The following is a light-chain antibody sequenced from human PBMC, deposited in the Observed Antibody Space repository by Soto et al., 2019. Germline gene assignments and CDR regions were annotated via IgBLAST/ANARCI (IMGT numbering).Light chain of an antibody. CDR2: KAS. CDR1: HTISSW. J-gene: IGKJ5*01. V-gene: IGKV1-5*03. Sequence: DIQMTQSPSTLSGSVGDRVTITCRASHTISSWLAWYQQKPGKAPKLLIYKASTLKSGVPSRFSGSGSGTEFTLTISSLQPDDFATYYCQQLHGYPITFGQGTRLEIK. CDR3: QQLHGYPIT.